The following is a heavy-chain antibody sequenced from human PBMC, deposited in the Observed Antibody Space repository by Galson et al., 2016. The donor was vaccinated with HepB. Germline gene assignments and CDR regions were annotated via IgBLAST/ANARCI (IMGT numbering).Heavy chain of an antibody. CDR2: IGGNDGIT. Sequence: SLRLSCAASGFIFSSYAMSWVRQAPGKGLEWVASIGGNDGITHYADSVKGRFSISRDNSREMVFLQMNSPRAEDTAVYYCANRDCGGDLSDPDCFQHWGQGTLVSVSS. CDR1: GFIFSSYA. D-gene: IGHD2-21*01. J-gene: IGHJ1*01. V-gene: IGHV3-23*01. CDR3: ANRDCGGDLSDPDCFQH.